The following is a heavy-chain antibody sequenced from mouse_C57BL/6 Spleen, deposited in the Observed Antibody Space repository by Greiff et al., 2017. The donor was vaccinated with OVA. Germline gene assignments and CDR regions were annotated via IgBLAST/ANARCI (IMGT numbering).Heavy chain of an antibody. D-gene: IGHD3-2*02. J-gene: IGHJ4*01. Sequence: VQLQQSGAELVKPGASVKLSCKASGYTFTSYWMHWVKQRPGQGLEWIGMIHPNSGSTNYNEKFKSKATLTVDKSSSTAYMQLSSLTSEDSAVYYCARTAQAYAMDYWGQGTSVTVSS. V-gene: IGHV1-64*01. CDR3: ARTAQAYAMDY. CDR1: GYTFTSYW. CDR2: IHPNSGST.